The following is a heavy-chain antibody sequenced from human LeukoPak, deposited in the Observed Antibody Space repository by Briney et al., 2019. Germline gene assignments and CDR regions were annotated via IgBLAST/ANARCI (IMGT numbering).Heavy chain of an antibody. CDR1: GFTFSSYS. CDR3: ARDGAETYYYDSSGYSSFDY. CDR2: ISSSSYI. J-gene: IGHJ4*02. V-gene: IGHV3-21*01. Sequence: GGSLRLSCAASGFTFSSYSMNWVRQAPGKGLEWVSSISSSSYIYYADSVKGRFTISRDNAKNSLYLQMNSLRAEDTAVYYCARDGAETYYYDSSGYSSFDYWGQGTLVTVSS. D-gene: IGHD3-22*01.